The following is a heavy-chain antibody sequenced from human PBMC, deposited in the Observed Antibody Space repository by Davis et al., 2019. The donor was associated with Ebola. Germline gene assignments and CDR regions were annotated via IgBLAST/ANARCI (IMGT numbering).Heavy chain of an antibody. D-gene: IGHD6-13*01. CDR1: GFTVSSNY. CDR3: ARGPQQLVYWGVDQEYFHH. V-gene: IGHV3-66*01. Sequence: PGGSLRLSCAASGFTVSSNYMSWVRQAPGKGLEWVSGLWSGGLNTYYADSVKGRFTVSRDNSRNTLYLQMNSLRAEDTAVYYCARGPQQLVYWGVDQEYFHHWGQGNLVTVSS. J-gene: IGHJ1*01. CDR2: LWSGGLNT.